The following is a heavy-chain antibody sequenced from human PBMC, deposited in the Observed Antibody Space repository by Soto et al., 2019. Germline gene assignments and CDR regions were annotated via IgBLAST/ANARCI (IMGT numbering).Heavy chain of an antibody. CDR3: ARGGQDFWSGPFDY. Sequence: PSETLSLTCAVSGGSISSGGYFCNWIRQPAGKGLEWIGRIDNSGSTNYNPSLKSRITMSADTSRNQFSLKLNSVTAADTAVYYCARGGQDFWSGPFDYWGQGALVTVSS. D-gene: IGHD3-3*01. J-gene: IGHJ4*02. CDR1: GGSISSGGYF. CDR2: IDNSGST. V-gene: IGHV4-61*02.